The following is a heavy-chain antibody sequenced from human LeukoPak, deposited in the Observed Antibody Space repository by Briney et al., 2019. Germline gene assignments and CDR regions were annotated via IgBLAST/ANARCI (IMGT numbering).Heavy chain of an antibody. V-gene: IGHV4-59*01. CDR1: DGSISSYY. D-gene: IGHD2-21*01. J-gene: IGHJ3*02. CDR2: IYYSGST. CDR3: ARVKYCGGDCYAFDI. Sequence: SETLSLTCTVSDGSISSYYWSWIRQPPGKGLEWIGYIYYSGSTNFNPSLKSRVTISVDTSKNQFSLKLYSVTAADTAVYYCARVKYCGGDCYAFDIWGQGTMVTVSS.